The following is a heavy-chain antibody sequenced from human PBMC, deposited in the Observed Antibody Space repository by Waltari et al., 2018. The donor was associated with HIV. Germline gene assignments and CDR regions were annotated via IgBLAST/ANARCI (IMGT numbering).Heavy chain of an antibody. CDR3: ASHYDSSGYYDFDY. Sequence: QVQLVESGGGVVQPGRSLRLSCAASGFTFSSYAMHWVRQAPGKGLEGVAVKSYDGSNKYDADSVKGRFTISRDNSKNTLYLQMNGRRAEDTAVYYCASHYDSSGYYDFDYWGQGTLVTVSS. D-gene: IGHD3-22*01. CDR2: KSYDGSNK. CDR1: GFTFSSYA. V-gene: IGHV3-30*01. J-gene: IGHJ4*02.